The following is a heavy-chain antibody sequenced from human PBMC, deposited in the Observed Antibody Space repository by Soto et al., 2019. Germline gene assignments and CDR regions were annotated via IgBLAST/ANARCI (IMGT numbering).Heavy chain of an antibody. J-gene: IGHJ4*02. CDR2: IFSNDEK. V-gene: IGHV2-26*01. CDR1: GFSLSNARMG. Sequence: ESGPTLVNPTETLTLTCTVSGFSLSNARMGVSWIRQPPGKALEWLAHIFSNDEKSYSTSLKSRLTISKDTSKSQVVLTMTNMDPVDTATYYCARMIVVVPAAIGSYYFDYWGQGTLVTVSS. CDR3: ARMIVVVPAAIGSYYFDY. D-gene: IGHD2-2*02.